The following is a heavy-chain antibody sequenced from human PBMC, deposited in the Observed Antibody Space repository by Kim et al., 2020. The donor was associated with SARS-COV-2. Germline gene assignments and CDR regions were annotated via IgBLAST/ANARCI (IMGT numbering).Heavy chain of an antibody. D-gene: IGHD2-15*01. Sequence: SRVTISVDTSKNQFSLKLSSVTAADTALYYCARRTLGYCSGGSCYSGLDYWGQGTLVTVSS. V-gene: IGHV4-59*08. J-gene: IGHJ4*02. CDR3: ARRTLGYCSGGSCYSGLDY.